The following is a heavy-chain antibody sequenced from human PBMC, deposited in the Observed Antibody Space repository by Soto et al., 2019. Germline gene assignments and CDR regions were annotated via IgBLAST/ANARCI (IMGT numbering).Heavy chain of an antibody. D-gene: IGHD1-26*01. CDR3: AATNTAGALVY. J-gene: IGHJ4*02. CDR1: GFTFESSV. Sequence: SVKVSCKASGFTFESSVVHWVRQARGQRLEWIGWIVVDTGNTNYAQKVQERVTISRDMSTTTAYMELSSLRSEDTAVYYCAATNTAGALVYWGQVTQVTVSS. CDR2: IVVDTGNT. V-gene: IGHV1-58*01.